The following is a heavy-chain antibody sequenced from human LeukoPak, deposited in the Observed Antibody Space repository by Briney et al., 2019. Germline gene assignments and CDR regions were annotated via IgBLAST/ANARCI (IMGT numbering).Heavy chain of an antibody. Sequence: ASVKVSCKASGGTFSSYTITWVRQAPGQGLEWMGRIIPIFDIANYAQKFQGRVTITADKSTSTAYMELTSLTPEDTAVYYCAREEDSLGYWGQGTLVTVSS. J-gene: IGHJ4*02. D-gene: IGHD3-16*01. CDR3: AREEDSLGY. CDR1: GGTFSSYT. V-gene: IGHV1-69*04. CDR2: IIPIFDIA.